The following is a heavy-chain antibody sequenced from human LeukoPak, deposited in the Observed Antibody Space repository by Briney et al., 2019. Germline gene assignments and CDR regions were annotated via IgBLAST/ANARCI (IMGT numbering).Heavy chain of an antibody. J-gene: IGHJ4*02. CDR1: GGSISSYY. Sequence: SETLSLTCTVSGGSISSYYWSWIRQPPGKGLEWIGYIYYSGNTNYSPSVKSRVTTSVDTSKNQFSLKLTSVTAADTAVYYCARVGSGGYLDYWGQGTLVTVSS. D-gene: IGHD3-10*01. V-gene: IGHV4-59*01. CDR2: IYYSGNT. CDR3: ARVGSGGYLDY.